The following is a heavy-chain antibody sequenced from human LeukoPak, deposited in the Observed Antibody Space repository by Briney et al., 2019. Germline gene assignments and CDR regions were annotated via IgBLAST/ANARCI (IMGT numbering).Heavy chain of an antibody. D-gene: IGHD3-3*01. Sequence: GGSLRLSCAASGVTFSSYWMSWVRRAPGGGLEGLAEIKYDGREKYYVPSVKSRVTISGDNAKNSLYLKMNSLRAEDTAVYYCARGFLEGLLPTYYCYGMDLWGQRTTVTVSS. CDR1: GVTFSSYW. CDR2: IKYDGREK. V-gene: IGHV3-7*01. CDR3: ARGFLEGLLPTYYCYGMDL. J-gene: IGHJ6*02.